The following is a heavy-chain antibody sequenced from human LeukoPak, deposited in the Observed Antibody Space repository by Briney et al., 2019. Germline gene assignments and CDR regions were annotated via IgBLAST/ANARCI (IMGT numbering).Heavy chain of an antibody. CDR3: AKPTYGEEIFDY. CDR2: ISLDGSNK. D-gene: IGHD3-3*01. CDR1: GFTFSRYG. Sequence: GRSQRLSCAASGFTFSRYGMHWVRQAPGKGLEWVAFISLDGSNKYYADSVKGRCTISRDNSMNTLYLQMNSLRAEDTAVYYCAKPTYGEEIFDYWGQGTLVTVSS. V-gene: IGHV3-30*18. J-gene: IGHJ4*02.